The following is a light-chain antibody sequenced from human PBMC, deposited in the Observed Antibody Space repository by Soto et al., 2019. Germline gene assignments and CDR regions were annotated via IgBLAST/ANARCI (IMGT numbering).Light chain of an antibody. CDR3: QQYNNWPRT. Sequence: EIVMTQSPATLSVSPGERATLSCRASQSVSSNLAWYQQKPGQAPRLLISGASTRATGIPARFSGSGCGTEFTLTISSLQSEDFAVYYCQQYNNWPRTFGQGTKVEIK. CDR2: GAS. CDR1: QSVSSN. V-gene: IGKV3-15*01. J-gene: IGKJ1*01.